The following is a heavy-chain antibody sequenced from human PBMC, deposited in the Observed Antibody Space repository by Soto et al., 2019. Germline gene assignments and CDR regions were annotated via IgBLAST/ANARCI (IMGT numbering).Heavy chain of an antibody. J-gene: IGHJ3*02. V-gene: IGHV1-46*01. CDR2: FNPRGGST. CDR3: AREEARYYGSGSYYNPRPDAFDI. D-gene: IGHD3-10*01. CDR1: CYTFPNYF. Sequence: ASVQVAFNASCYTFPNYFIQWVRQARRQGLEWMGIFNPRGGSTTSAQKFQGRVTMTRDTSTSTVYMELSSLRSEDTAMYYCAREEARYYGSGSYYNPRPDAFDIWGQGTMVTVSS.